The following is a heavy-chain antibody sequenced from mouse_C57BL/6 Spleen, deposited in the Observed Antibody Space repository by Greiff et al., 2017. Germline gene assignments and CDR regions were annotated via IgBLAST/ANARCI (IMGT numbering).Heavy chain of an antibody. CDR1: GYTFTSYG. CDR2: IYPRSGNT. D-gene: IGHD4-1*01. CDR3: AELGPWFAY. V-gene: IGHV1-81*01. Sequence: QVQLQQSGAELARPGASVKLSCKASGYTFTSYGISWVKQRTGQGLEWIGEIYPRSGNTYYTEKFKGKATLTADKSSSTAYMELRSLTSEDSAVYFCAELGPWFAYWGQGTLVTVSA. J-gene: IGHJ3*01.